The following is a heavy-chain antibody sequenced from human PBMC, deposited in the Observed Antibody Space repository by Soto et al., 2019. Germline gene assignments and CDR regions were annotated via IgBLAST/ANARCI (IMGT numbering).Heavy chain of an antibody. V-gene: IGHV3-23*01. CDR3: ATHGWDL. CDR1: GFTFSRSD. CDR2: INGGRT. D-gene: IGHD6-19*01. Sequence: EVQLLESGGGLVQPGGSLRLSCAASGFTFSRSDMSWVRQAPGKGLEWVSAINGGRTFYGDSVEGRFTVSRDDSKDTLYLQMHSVRVDDTATYYCATHGWDLWGQGTLVTVSS. J-gene: IGHJ5*02.